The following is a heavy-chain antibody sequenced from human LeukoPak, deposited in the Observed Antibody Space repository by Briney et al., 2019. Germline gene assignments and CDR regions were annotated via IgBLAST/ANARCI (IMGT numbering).Heavy chain of an antibody. Sequence: SQTLSLTCTVPGGSISSGGYYWSWIRQHPGKGLEWIGYIYYSGSTYYNPSLKSRVTISVDTSKNQFSLELSSVTAADTAVYYCASGSVDFCSSTSCPVYYFDYWGQGTLVTVSS. CDR3: ASGSVDFCSSTSCPVYYFDY. D-gene: IGHD2-2*01. CDR1: GGSISSGGYY. CDR2: IYYSGST. V-gene: IGHV4-31*03. J-gene: IGHJ4*02.